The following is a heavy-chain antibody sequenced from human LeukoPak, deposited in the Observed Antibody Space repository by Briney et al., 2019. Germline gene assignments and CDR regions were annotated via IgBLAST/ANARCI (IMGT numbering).Heavy chain of an antibody. CDR3: ARGPSTGYFDY. V-gene: IGHV4-34*01. Sequence: SETLSLTCAVYGGSFSGDYWNWIRQPPGKGLEWIGEINHSGSTNYNPSLKSRVTISVDTSKNQFSLKLSSVTAADTAVYYCARGPSTGYFDYWGQGTLVTVSS. J-gene: IGHJ4*02. CDR1: GGSFSGDY. CDR2: INHSGST.